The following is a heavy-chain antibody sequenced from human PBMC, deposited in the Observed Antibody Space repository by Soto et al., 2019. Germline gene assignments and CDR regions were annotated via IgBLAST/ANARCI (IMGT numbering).Heavy chain of an antibody. CDR2: IYWNDDK. CDR1: GFSLTDNAVA. CDR3: VHGSGWLHDY. Sequence: QITLKESGPTLVKPTQTLTLTCSFSGFSLTDNAVAVGWIRQPPGKAPEWLALIYWNDDKQYSPSLKNRLTITKDTSKNQVVLTMTNMDTVDTATYHCVHGSGWLHDYWGQGILVTVSS. V-gene: IGHV2-5*01. J-gene: IGHJ4*02. D-gene: IGHD6-19*01.